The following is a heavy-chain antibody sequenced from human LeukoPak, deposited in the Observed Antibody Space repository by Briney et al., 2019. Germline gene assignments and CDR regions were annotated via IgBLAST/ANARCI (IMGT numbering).Heavy chain of an antibody. CDR3: ARHRKAMDV. V-gene: IGHV4-34*01. Sequence: SETLSLTCAVYGGSFSGYYWSWIRQPPGKGLEWIGEINHSGSTNYNPSLKSRVTISVDTSKNQFSLKLSSVTAADTAVYYCARHRKAMDVWGKGTTVTVSS. J-gene: IGHJ6*03. CDR1: GGSFSGYY. CDR2: INHSGST.